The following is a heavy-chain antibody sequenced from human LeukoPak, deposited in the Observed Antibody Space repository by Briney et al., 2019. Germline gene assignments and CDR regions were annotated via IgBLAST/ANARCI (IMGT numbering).Heavy chain of an antibody. D-gene: IGHD3-10*01. CDR1: GGTFSSYA. CDR2: IIPIFGTA. CDR3: ARGHSYYGSGSPDD. V-gene: IGHV1-69*06. Sequence: SVKVSCKASGGTFSSYAISWVRQAPGQGLEWMGGIIPIFGTANYAQKFQGRVTITADKSTSTAYMELSSLRSEDTAVNYCARGHSYYGSGSPDDWGQGTLVTVSS. J-gene: IGHJ4*02.